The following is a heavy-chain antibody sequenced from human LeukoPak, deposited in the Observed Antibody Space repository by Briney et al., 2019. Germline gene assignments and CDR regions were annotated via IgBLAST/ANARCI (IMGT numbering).Heavy chain of an antibody. D-gene: IGHD1-1*01. CDR1: GSTFSSYS. V-gene: IGHV3-48*04. J-gene: IGHJ4*02. CDR2: ISSSSSTI. CDR3: VLNLDYFDY. Sequence: GGSLRLSCAASGSTFSSYSMNWVRQAPGKELEWVSYISSSSSTIYYADSVKGRFTISRDNAKNSLYLQMNSLRAEDTAVYYCVLNLDYFDYWGQGTLVTVSS.